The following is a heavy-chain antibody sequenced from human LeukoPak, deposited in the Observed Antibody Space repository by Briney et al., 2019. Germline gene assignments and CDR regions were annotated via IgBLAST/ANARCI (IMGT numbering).Heavy chain of an antibody. CDR2: ISSSSSYI. CDR3: ARDASAYYDFWSGYRYDAFDI. D-gene: IGHD3-3*01. CDR1: GFTVSSKY. V-gene: IGHV3-21*01. Sequence: GGSLRLSCAASGFTVSSKYMNWVRQAPGKGLEWVSSISSSSSYIYHADSVKGRFTISRDNAKNSLYLQMNSLRAEDTAVYYCARDASAYYDFWSGYRYDAFDIWGQGTMVTVSS. J-gene: IGHJ3*02.